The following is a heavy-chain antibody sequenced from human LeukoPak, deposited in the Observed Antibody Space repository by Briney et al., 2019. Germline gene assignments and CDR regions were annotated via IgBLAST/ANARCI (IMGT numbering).Heavy chain of an antibody. CDR3: AKRWWELPDAFDI. CDR2: FSGSGAST. J-gene: IGHJ3*02. V-gene: IGHV3-23*01. Sequence: PGGSLRLSCAASGFTVSTYAMSWVRQAPGKGLEWVSAFSGSGASTYYADSVKGRFTISRDNSKNTLYLQMNSLRAEDTAVYYCAKRWWELPDAFDIWGQGTMVTVSS. CDR1: GFTVSTYA. D-gene: IGHD2-15*01.